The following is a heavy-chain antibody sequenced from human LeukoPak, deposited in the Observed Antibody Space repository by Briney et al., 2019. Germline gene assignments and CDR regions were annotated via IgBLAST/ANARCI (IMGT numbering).Heavy chain of an antibody. CDR3: ARDRGSSGWKLLPYFDY. V-gene: IGHV3-21*01. CDR1: GFTFSSYS. Sequence: GGSLRLSCAASGFTFSSYSMNWVRQAPGKGLEWVSSISSSSSYIYYADSVKGRFTISRDNAKNSLYLQMNSLRAEDTAVYYCARDRGSSGWKLLPYFDYWGQGTLVTVSS. D-gene: IGHD6-19*01. CDR2: ISSSSSYI. J-gene: IGHJ4*02.